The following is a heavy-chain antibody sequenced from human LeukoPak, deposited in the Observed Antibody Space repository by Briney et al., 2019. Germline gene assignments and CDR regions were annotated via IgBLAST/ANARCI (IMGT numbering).Heavy chain of an antibody. J-gene: IGHJ4*02. D-gene: IGHD3-10*01. Sequence: GASVNVSCKASGYTFTGYYMHWVRQAPGQGLEWMGWSNPNSGGTNYAQKFQGRVTMTRDTSIGTAYMELSRLRSDDTAVYYCARASGILWFGEQYYFDYWGQGTLVTVSS. CDR3: ARASGILWFGEQYYFDY. V-gene: IGHV1-2*02. CDR1: GYTFTGYY. CDR2: SNPNSGGT.